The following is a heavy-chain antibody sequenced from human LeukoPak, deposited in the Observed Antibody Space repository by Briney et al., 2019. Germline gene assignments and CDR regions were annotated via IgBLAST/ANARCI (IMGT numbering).Heavy chain of an antibody. CDR3: ARTYSSSWSYCDS. D-gene: IGHD6-13*01. Sequence: ASVKVSCKASGSTFTRYYIHWVRQAPGHGLDWMGMINPSSGSTRFAQMFQDRVIMTRDTSTSAVYMELSSLASEDTAMYYCARTYSSSWSYCDSWGQGTLVTVAS. V-gene: IGHV1-46*01. J-gene: IGHJ4*02. CDR1: GSTFTRYY. CDR2: INPSSGST.